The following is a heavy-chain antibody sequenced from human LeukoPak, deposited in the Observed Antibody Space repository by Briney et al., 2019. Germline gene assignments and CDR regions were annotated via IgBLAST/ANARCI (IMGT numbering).Heavy chain of an antibody. Sequence: SETLSLTCAVYGGSFSGYYWSWIRQPPGKGLEWIGEINHSGSTNYNPSLKSRVTISVDTSKNQFSLKLSSVTAADTAVYYCARDGLWIQNAFDIWGQGTMVTVSS. D-gene: IGHD5-18*01. CDR2: INHSGST. CDR3: ARDGLWIQNAFDI. J-gene: IGHJ3*02. CDR1: GGSFSGYY. V-gene: IGHV4-34*01.